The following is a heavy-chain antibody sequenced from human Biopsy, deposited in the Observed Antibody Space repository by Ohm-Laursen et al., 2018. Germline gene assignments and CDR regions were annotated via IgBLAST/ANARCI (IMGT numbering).Heavy chain of an antibody. J-gene: IGHJ4*02. D-gene: IGHD3-3*01. CDR3: ARLSTLFGVADFTDD. V-gene: IGHV4-59*08. CDR1: GASITSYY. CDR2: ISNSGTT. Sequence: SETLSLTCTVSGASITSYYWSWIRQPPGKGLQWIGSISNSGTTKSSPSLKSRVNISLHTSKNQLSLKLTSVTAADTAVYYCARLSTLFGVADFTDDWGQGTLVTVSS.